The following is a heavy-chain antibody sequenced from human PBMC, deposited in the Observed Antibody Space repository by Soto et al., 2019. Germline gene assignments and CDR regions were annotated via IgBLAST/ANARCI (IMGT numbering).Heavy chain of an antibody. CDR2: IIPVLGTT. J-gene: IGHJ6*02. CDR3: ARRRYCGYDCYHKHYYGMDV. Sequence: QVQLVQSGAEVKKPGSSVKVSCRASGATFSRYTVNWVRQAPGRGLEWLGRIIPVLGTTDYAQKFKGRVTITADKSTNIVYMELSSLRSEDRAVYYCARRRYCGYDCYHKHYYGMDVWGQGTTVTVAS. V-gene: IGHV1-69*08. D-gene: IGHD2-21*02. CDR1: GATFSRYT.